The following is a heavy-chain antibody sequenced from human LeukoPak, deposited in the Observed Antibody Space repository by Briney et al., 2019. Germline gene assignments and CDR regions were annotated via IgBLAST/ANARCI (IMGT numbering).Heavy chain of an antibody. CDR2: IIPIFGTA. V-gene: IGHV1-69*06. CDR3: ARVREGRFFDY. CDR1: GGTFSSYA. J-gene: IGHJ4*02. Sequence: SVKVSCKASGGTFSSYAISWVRQAPGQGLEWMGGIIPIFGTANYAQKFQGRVTITADKSTSTTYMELSSLRSEDTAVYYCARVREGRFFDYWGQGTLVTVSS. D-gene: IGHD3-3*01.